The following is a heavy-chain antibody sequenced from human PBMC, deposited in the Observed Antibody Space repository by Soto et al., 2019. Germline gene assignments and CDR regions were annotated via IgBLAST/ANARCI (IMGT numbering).Heavy chain of an antibody. D-gene: IGHD1-20*01. V-gene: IGHV4-59*08. CDR3: ARLVTGYYYYYMDV. CDR2: IYYSGST. CDR1: GGSISSYY. Sequence: QVQLQESGPGLVKPSETLSLTCTVSGGSISSYYWSWIRQPPGKGLEWIGYIYYSGSTNYKPSLKSRVTISVDTSKNQFSLKLSSVTAADTAVYYCARLVTGYYYYYMDVWGKGTTVTVSS. J-gene: IGHJ6*03.